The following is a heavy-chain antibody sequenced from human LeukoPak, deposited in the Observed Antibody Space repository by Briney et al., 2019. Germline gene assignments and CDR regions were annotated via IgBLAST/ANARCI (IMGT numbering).Heavy chain of an antibody. CDR1: GFNFGSYS. Sequence: GGSLRLSCAASGFNFGSYSMTWVRQAPGKGLEWVSVISADSATTFCADSVKGRFTISRDNAKNTVFLQMSSLRAEDTALYYCARKSASGNYPLDYWGQGTLVTVSS. D-gene: IGHD3-10*01. J-gene: IGHJ4*02. CDR2: ISADSATT. CDR3: ARKSASGNYPLDY. V-gene: IGHV3-23*01.